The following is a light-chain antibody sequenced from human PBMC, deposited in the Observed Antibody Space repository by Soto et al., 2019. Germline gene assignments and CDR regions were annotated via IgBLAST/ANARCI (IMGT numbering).Light chain of an antibody. Sequence: PGEGATLSCRASQSINTYLAWYQQKPGQAPRLLIYDASKRATGIPARFSGSGSGTNFTLTISSLEPEDFAVYYCQQRRSWQVTFGQGTRLEIK. CDR3: QQRRSWQVT. CDR1: QSINTY. V-gene: IGKV3D-11*02. CDR2: DAS. J-gene: IGKJ5*01.